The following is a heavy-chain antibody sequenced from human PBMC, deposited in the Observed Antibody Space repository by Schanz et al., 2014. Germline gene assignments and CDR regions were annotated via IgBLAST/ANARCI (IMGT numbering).Heavy chain of an antibody. J-gene: IGHJ4*02. CDR2: ISYDGRNK. D-gene: IGHD6-19*01. V-gene: IGHV3-30-3*01. CDR1: GFTFSSYA. CDR3: AIIGVMVAVAGTRADY. Sequence: VQLVESGGGLVKPGGSLRLSCAASGFTFSSYAMSWVRQAPGKGLEWVAVISYDGRNKYYADSVKGRFTISRDNSKNTLYLQMNSLRAEDTAVYYCAIIGVMVAVAGTRADYWGQGTLVTVSS.